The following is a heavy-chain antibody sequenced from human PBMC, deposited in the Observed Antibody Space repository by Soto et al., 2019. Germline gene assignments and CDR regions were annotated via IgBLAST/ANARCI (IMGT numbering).Heavy chain of an antibody. Sequence: SETLSLTCTVSGGSITTGGSYWSWIRQHPGKGLEWIGNIYHSGNTYYNPSLKSRLTISVGTSKNHFSLMVDSVTAADTAVYYCARARFQVLYGKPYFDSWGQGTLVTV. V-gene: IGHV4-31*03. CDR3: ARARFQVLYGKPYFDS. D-gene: IGHD2-2*02. CDR1: GGSITTGGSY. J-gene: IGHJ4*02. CDR2: IYHSGNT.